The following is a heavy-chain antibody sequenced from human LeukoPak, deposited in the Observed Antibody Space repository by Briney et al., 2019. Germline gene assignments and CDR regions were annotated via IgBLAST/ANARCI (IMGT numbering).Heavy chain of an antibody. CDR2: MSYDGNNK. V-gene: IGHV3-30*18. CDR1: GFTFSSYG. J-gene: IGHJ4*02. D-gene: IGHD2-21*02. CDR3: AKDLIKVTAMVLAFDY. Sequence: QTGGSLRLSCAASGFTFSSYGMHWVRQAPGRGLEWVAVMSYDGNNKYYADSVKGRFTISRDNSKNTLYLQMNSLRAEDTAVYYCAKDLIKVTAMVLAFDYWGQGTLVTVSS.